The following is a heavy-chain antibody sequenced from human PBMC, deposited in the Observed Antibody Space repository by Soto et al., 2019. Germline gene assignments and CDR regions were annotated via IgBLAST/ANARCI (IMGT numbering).Heavy chain of an antibody. CDR3: AKSPYYDILTGYYNQYYFDY. J-gene: IGHJ4*02. CDR2: ISGSGGST. Sequence: SLRLSCAASGFMFSSYGMHWVRQAPGKGLEWVSVISGSGGSTYYADSVKGRFTISRDNSKNTLYLQMNSLRAEDTAVYYCAKSPYYDILTGYYNQYYFDYWGQGTLVTVSS. V-gene: IGHV3-23*01. D-gene: IGHD3-9*01. CDR1: GFMFSSYG.